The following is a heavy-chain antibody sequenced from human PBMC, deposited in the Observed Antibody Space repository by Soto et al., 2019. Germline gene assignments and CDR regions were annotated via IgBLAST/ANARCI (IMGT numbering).Heavy chain of an antibody. CDR2: ISGSGDSP. Sequence: EVLLLESGGGLVQPGGSLRLSCAASGFSFSTYTMSLVRRAPGKGLEWVSTISGSGDSPSYADSVQGRFTISRDNPKRALYLQMNNLRAEDTAMYYCAKARCSTSNCYVPDYWGQGTLVTVSS. V-gene: IGHV3-23*01. D-gene: IGHD2-2*01. J-gene: IGHJ4*02. CDR1: GFSFSTYT. CDR3: AKARCSTSNCYVPDY.